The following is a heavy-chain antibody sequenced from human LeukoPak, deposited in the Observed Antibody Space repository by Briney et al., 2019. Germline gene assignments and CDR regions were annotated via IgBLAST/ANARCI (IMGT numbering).Heavy chain of an antibody. Sequence: GASVKVSCKASGGTFSSYIITWVRQAPGQGLEWMGGIIPLFNTPNYAQKFQGRVTITTDDSTHTSYVELRSPRSEDTAVYYCARVDRYYFYMDVWGKGTTVTVSS. CDR1: GGTFSSYI. CDR2: IIPLFNTP. V-gene: IGHV1-69*05. CDR3: ARVDRYYFYMDV. J-gene: IGHJ6*03.